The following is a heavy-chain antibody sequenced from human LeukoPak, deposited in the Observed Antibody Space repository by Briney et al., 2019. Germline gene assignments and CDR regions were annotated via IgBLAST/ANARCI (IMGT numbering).Heavy chain of an antibody. CDR1: GFTFSRYE. CDR3: ARKFVSCSGGRCNYWYFDL. CDR2: ISSSGMTI. Sequence: GGSLRLSCAASGFTFSRYEMNWVRQAPGEGLEWVSYISSSGMTIYYADAVQGRFTISKDNAKNSLDLQMNSLRAEDTAVYYCARKFVSCSGGRCNYWYFDLWGRGTLVTVSS. J-gene: IGHJ2*01. V-gene: IGHV3-48*03. D-gene: IGHD2-15*01.